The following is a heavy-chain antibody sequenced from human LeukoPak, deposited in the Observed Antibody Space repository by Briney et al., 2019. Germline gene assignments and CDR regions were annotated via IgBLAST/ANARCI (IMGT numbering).Heavy chain of an antibody. CDR3: ARATTYYGDYGSNYFDY. CDR1: GYSISSGYY. D-gene: IGHD4-17*01. Sequence: PSETLSLTCTVSGYSISSGYYWGWIRQPPGKGLEWIGSIYHSGSTYYNPSLKSRVTISVDTSKNQFSLKLSSVTAADTAVYYCARATTYYGDYGSNYFDYWGQGTLVTVSS. V-gene: IGHV4-38-2*02. J-gene: IGHJ4*02. CDR2: IYHSGST.